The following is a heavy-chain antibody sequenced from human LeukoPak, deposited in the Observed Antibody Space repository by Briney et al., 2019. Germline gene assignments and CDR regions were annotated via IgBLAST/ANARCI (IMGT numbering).Heavy chain of an antibody. CDR3: ARPGKRITMVRGAPGAFDI. J-gene: IGHJ3*02. CDR1: GFTFSSYA. V-gene: IGHV3-30-3*01. CDR2: ISYDGSNK. Sequence: PGGSLRLSCAASGFTFSSYAMHWVRQAPGKGLEWVAVISYDGSNKYYADSVKGRFTISRDNSKNTLYLQMNSLRAEDTAVYYCARPGKRITMVRGAPGAFDIWGQGTMVTVSS. D-gene: IGHD3-10*01.